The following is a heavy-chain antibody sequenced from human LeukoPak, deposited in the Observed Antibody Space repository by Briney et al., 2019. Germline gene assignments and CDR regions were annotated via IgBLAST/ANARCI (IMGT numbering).Heavy chain of an antibody. Sequence: GGSLRLSCAASGFSFRHFLMHWVRQAPGKGLVWVSRIDSDGSSTSYADSVKGRFTISRDNAKNTVYLQMNSLRAEDTAVYHCATSRTFDYWGQGTLVTVSS. CDR2: IDSDGSST. V-gene: IGHV3-74*01. CDR3: ATSRTFDY. J-gene: IGHJ4*02. CDR1: GFSFRHFL.